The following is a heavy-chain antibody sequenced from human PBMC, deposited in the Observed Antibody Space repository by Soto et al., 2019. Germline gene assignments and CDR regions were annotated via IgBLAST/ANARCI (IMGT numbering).Heavy chain of an antibody. CDR1: GFTFSSYW. CDR2: INSDGSST. Sequence: EVQLVESGGGLVQPGGSLRLSCAASGFTFSSYWMHWVRQAPGKGLVWVSRINSDGSSTSYADSVKGRFTISRDNAKNTLYLQMNSLRAEDTAVYYCARGSMRVVPAVMIYYYGMDVWGQGTTVTVSS. J-gene: IGHJ6*02. V-gene: IGHV3-74*01. CDR3: ARGSMRVVPAVMIYYYGMDV. D-gene: IGHD2-2*01.